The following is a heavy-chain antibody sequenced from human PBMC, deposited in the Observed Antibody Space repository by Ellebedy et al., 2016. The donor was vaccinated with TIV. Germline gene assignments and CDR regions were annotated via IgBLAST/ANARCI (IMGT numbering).Heavy chain of an antibody. CDR1: GASMRTYY. D-gene: IGHD3-3*01. V-gene: IGHV4-4*07. Sequence: MPGGSLRLSCTVSGASMRTYYWSRIRQSAGRGLEWIGRIYSGSRTNYNPSLESRVTMSLDTSKNQFSLKLTSVTAADTAVYYCARDGVLAQPGTTGGLDVWGQGTTVIVSS. J-gene: IGHJ6*02. CDR2: IYSGSRT. CDR3: ARDGVLAQPGTTGGLDV.